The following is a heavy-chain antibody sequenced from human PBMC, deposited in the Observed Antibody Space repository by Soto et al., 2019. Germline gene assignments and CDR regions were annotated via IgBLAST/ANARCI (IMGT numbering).Heavy chain of an antibody. D-gene: IGHD5-12*01. CDR3: ARDGVLATGPIDY. CDR1: GFTFSSYS. Sequence: GGSLRLSCAASGFTFSSYSMNLVRQAPGKGLEWLSYIGIEGNTKYKEDSVKGRFTISRDNAKKSLYLQMDSLRAEDTAVYYCARDGVLATGPIDYWGPGTLVTVSS. V-gene: IGHV3-48*04. CDR2: IGIEGNTK. J-gene: IGHJ4*02.